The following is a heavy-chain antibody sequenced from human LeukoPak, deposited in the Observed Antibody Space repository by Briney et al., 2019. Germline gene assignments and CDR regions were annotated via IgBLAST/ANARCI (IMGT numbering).Heavy chain of an antibody. V-gene: IGHV3-30*04. D-gene: IGHD6-13*01. J-gene: IGHJ4*02. CDR1: GFTFGSYA. Sequence: GGSLRLSCAASGFTFGSYAMHWVRQAPGKGLEWVAVISYDGSNKYYADSVKGRFTISRDNSKNTLYLQMNSLRAEDTAVYYCARGIAAAGTNFDYWGQGTLVTVSS. CDR2: ISYDGSNK. CDR3: ARGIAAAGTNFDY.